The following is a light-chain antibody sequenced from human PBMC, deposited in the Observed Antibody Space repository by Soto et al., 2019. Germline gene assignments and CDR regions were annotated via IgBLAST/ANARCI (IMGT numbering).Light chain of an antibody. CDR2: AVN. CDR3: SLYVSRSTSFV. J-gene: IGLJ1*01. CDR1: SSDVGTYIS. V-gene: IGLV2-18*01. Sequence: VLTQPPSVSGSPGQSVSISCTGTSSDVGTYISVSWYQQPPGTAPKLIIYAVNNRPSGVPDRFSGSKSGNTASLTISGLQAEDEADYYCSLYVSRSTSFVFGTGTKVTVL.